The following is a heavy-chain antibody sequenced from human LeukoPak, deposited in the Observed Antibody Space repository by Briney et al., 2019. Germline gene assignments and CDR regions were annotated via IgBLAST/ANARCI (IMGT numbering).Heavy chain of an antibody. J-gene: IGHJ4*02. CDR2: ISSNGGST. CDR1: GFTFSSYA. CDR3: AKDRRSGYYYGVDY. V-gene: IGHV3-64*04. Sequence: GGSLRLSCSASGFTFSSYAMHWVRQAPGKGLEYVSAISSNGGSTYYADSVKGRFTISRDNSKNTLYLQMNSLRAEDTAVYYCAKDRRSGYYYGVDYWGRGTLVTVSS. D-gene: IGHD3-22*01.